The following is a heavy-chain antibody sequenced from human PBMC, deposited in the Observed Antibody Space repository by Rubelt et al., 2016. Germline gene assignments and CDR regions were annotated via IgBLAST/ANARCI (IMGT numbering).Heavy chain of an antibody. Sequence: QVQLVQSGAEVKKPGASVKVSCKASGYTFTSYGISWVRQAPGQGLEWMGWISAYNDHTNYAQKLQGRVTMTTDTSTSAAYMELRSLRSDDTAVYYCARDLPPFRRYNWNFPLDYWGQGTLVTVSS. V-gene: IGHV1-18*01. CDR2: ISAYNDHT. CDR1: GYTFTSYG. D-gene: IGHD1-7*01. J-gene: IGHJ4*02. CDR3: ARDLPPFRRYNWNFPLDY.